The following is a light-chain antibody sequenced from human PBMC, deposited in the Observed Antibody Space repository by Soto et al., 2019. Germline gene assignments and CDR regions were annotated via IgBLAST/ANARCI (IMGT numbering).Light chain of an antibody. CDR3: QQYYNWPPAWT. Sequence: DIVMTQSPASLSVSPGEGVTLSCRASQSVGNDLAWYQQIAGQAPRLLIYGASTRATGVPARFSGSVSGTDFTLTISTLQPEDFAVYYCQQYYNWPPAWTFGQGTRVDIK. J-gene: IGKJ1*01. CDR1: QSVGND. V-gene: IGKV3-15*01. CDR2: GAS.